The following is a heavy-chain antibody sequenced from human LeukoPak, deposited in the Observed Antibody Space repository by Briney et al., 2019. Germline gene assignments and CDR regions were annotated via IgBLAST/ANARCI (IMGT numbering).Heavy chain of an antibody. CDR1: GFTFSSYW. CDR3: AREEFAVVVPAAIPS. V-gene: IGHV3-7*01. D-gene: IGHD2-2*02. Sequence: GGSLRLSCAASGFTFSSYWMSWVRQAPGKGLEWVANIKQDGSEKYYVDSVKGRFTISRDNSKNTLYLQMNSLRAEDTAVYYCAREEFAVVVPAAIPSWGQGTLVTVSS. J-gene: IGHJ4*02. CDR2: IKQDGSEK.